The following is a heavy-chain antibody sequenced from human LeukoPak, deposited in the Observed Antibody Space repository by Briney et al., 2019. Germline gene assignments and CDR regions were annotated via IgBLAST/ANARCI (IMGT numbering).Heavy chain of an antibody. CDR1: GYTFTSYG. CDR2: ISAYNGNT. CDR3: ARRYDYVWGSYQEHDAFDI. D-gene: IGHD3-16*02. Sequence: ASVKVSCKASGYTFTSYGISWVRQAPGQGLEWMGWISAYNGNTNYAQKLQGRVTMTTDTSTSTAYMELRSLRSDDTAVYYCARRYDYVWGSYQEHDAFDIWGQGTMVTVSS. J-gene: IGHJ3*02. V-gene: IGHV1-18*01.